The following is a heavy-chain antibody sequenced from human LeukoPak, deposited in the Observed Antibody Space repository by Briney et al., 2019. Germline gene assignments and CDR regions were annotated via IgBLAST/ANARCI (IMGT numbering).Heavy chain of an antibody. CDR2: ISTSGTQ. D-gene: IGHD3-3*01. V-gene: IGHV3-48*01. J-gene: IGHJ6*03. CDR1: GFSFSSFG. Sequence: GGSLRLSCAASGFSFSSFGMIWVRQAPGKGLEWLSYISTSGTQSYADSVKGRIIVSRDNVKKSVSLQMNSLRVGDTAVYYCARRNTIFRGYFYMDVWGKGTTVTVAS. CDR3: ARRNTIFRGYFYMDV.